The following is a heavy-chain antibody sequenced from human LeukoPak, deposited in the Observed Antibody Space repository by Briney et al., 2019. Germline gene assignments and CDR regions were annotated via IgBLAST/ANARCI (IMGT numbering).Heavy chain of an antibody. Sequence: GASVKVSCKASGYTFTSYGISWMRQAPGQGLEWMGWISAYNGNTNYAQKLQGRVTMTTDTSTSTAYMELRSLRSDDTAVYYCASGDDSSGYLGVWVLNYWGQGTLVTVSS. CDR2: ISAYNGNT. D-gene: IGHD3-22*01. CDR3: ASGDDSSGYLGVWVLNY. CDR1: GYTFTSYG. V-gene: IGHV1-18*01. J-gene: IGHJ4*02.